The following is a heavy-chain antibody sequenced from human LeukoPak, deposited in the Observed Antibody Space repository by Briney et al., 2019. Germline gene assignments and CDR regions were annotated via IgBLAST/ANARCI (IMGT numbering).Heavy chain of an antibody. J-gene: IGHJ4*02. V-gene: IGHV4-59*01. D-gene: IGHD5-24*01. CDR3: ARASQYDGYNLVYFDY. Sequence: SETLSLTCTVSGGSISSSYWSWIRQPPGKGLEWIGYIYYSGSTNYNPSLKSRVTISVDTSKNQFSLKLSSMTAADTAVYYCARASQYDGYNLVYFDYWGQGTLVTVSS. CDR2: IYYSGST. CDR1: GGSISSSY.